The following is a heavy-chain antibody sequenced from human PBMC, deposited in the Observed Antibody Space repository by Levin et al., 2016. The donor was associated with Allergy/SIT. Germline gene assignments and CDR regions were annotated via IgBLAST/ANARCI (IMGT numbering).Heavy chain of an antibody. CDR2: ISGYNGDT. D-gene: IGHD2-15*01. V-gene: IGHV1-18*01. CDR1: GYMFRSYS. CDR3: AREVASGASEF. J-gene: IGHJ4*02. Sequence: ASVKVSCKASGYMFRSYSYNWIRQAPGQGLEWMGWISGYNGDTRYAQKLQGRVTMTIDTSTNTAFMELRNLRPDDTGVYYCAREVASGASEFWGQGTLVTVSS.